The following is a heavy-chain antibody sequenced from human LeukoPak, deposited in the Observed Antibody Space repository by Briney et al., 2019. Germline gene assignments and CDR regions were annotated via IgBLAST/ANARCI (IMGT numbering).Heavy chain of an antibody. Sequence: ASVKVSCKASGYTFTSYGISWVRQAPGQGLEWMGWISAYNGNTNYAQKLQGRVTMTTDTSTGTAYMELRSLRSDDTAVYYCAISIAAAGTPSYMDVWGKGTTVTVSS. J-gene: IGHJ6*03. D-gene: IGHD6-13*01. CDR3: AISIAAAGTPSYMDV. CDR1: GYTFTSYG. V-gene: IGHV1-18*01. CDR2: ISAYNGNT.